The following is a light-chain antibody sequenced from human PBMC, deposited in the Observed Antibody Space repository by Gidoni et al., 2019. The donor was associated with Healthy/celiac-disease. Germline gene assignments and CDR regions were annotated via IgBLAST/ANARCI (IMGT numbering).Light chain of an antibody. CDR1: SLRSYY. V-gene: IGLV3-19*01. CDR2: GKN. Sequence: SSELTQDPDLSVALGQTVRITCQGDSLRSYYASWYQQKPGQAPVLVIYGKNNRPSGIPDRFSGSSSGNTASLTITGAQAEDEADYYCNSRDSSGNHWVFGGGTKLTVL. CDR3: NSRDSSGNHWV. J-gene: IGLJ3*02.